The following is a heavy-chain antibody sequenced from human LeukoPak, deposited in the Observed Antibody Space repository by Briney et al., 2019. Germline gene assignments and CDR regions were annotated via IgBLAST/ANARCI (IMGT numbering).Heavy chain of an antibody. J-gene: IGHJ5*02. CDR2: INPSGGST. V-gene: IGHV1-46*01. CDR1: GGTFSSYA. D-gene: IGHD5-18*01. CDR3: AREPIQLWFRYNWFDP. Sequence: GASVKVSCKASGGTFSSYAISWVRQAPGQALEWMGIINPSGGSTSYAQKFQGRVAMTRDMSTSTVYMELSSLRSEDTAVYYCAREPIQLWFRYNWFDPWGQGTLVTVSS.